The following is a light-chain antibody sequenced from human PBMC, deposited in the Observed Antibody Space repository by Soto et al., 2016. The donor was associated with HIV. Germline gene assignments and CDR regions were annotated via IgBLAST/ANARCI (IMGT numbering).Light chain of an antibody. CDR1: TLRNYY. CDR3: NSRDSSGNHVV. J-gene: IGLJ2*01. CDR2: GKN. V-gene: IGLV3-19*01. Sequence: SSELTQEPAVSVALGQTVTITCQGDTLRNYYASWYQQKPGQAPVLVIYGKNNRPSGIPDRFSGSSSGNTASLTITGAQAEDEADYYCNSRDSSGNHVVFGGGTKLTV.